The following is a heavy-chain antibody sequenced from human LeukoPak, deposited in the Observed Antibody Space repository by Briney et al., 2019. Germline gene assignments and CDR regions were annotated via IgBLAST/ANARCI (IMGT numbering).Heavy chain of an antibody. D-gene: IGHD1-26*01. CDR2: INHSGST. Sequence: SETLSLTCAVYGGSFSGYYWSWIRQPPGKGLEWIGEINHSGSTNYNPSLKSRVTISVDTSKNQFSLKLSSVTAADTAVYYCANLGSYYGGEYYFDYWGQGTLVTVSS. V-gene: IGHV4-34*01. CDR3: ANLGSYYGGEYYFDY. CDR1: GGSFSGYY. J-gene: IGHJ4*02.